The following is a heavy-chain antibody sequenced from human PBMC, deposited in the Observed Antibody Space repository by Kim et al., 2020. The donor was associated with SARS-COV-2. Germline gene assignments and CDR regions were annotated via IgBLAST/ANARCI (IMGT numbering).Heavy chain of an antibody. CDR2: INGDGGST. CDR3: ARAGTLGSSLRIYDFDY. CDR1: GFTFSSYG. V-gene: IGHV3-74*01. Sequence: GGSLRLSCAASGFTFSSYGMRWVRQAPGKGLVWVSGINGDGGSTYYADSVKGRFTISRDNAKNTLYLQMNSLRAEDTAVYYCARAGTLGSSLRIYDFDYWGDGTPVTVSP. J-gene: IGHJ4*01. D-gene: IGHD6-13*01.